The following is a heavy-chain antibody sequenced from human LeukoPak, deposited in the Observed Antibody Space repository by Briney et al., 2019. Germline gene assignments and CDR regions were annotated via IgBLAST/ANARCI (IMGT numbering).Heavy chain of an antibody. CDR1: GGSITNYY. Sequence: SETLSLTCTVSGGSITNYYWSWIRQPAGKGLEWIGRIYTGGTTNYNPSLKRRVTMSVDTSKNQFSLNLTSVTAADTAVYYCARGICSGGTCYSPGAFDFWGQGTMVTVSS. J-gene: IGHJ3*01. CDR2: IYTGGTT. CDR3: ARGICSGGTCYSPGAFDF. V-gene: IGHV4-4*07. D-gene: IGHD2-15*01.